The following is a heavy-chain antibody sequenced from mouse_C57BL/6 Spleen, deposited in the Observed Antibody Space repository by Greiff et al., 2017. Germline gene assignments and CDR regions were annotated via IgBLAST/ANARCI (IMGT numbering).Heavy chain of an antibody. Sequence: QVQLQQPGAELVRPGSSVKLSCKASGYTFTSYWMHWVKQRPIQGLEWIGNIDPSDSETHYNQKFKDKATLTVDKSSSTAYMQLSSLTSEDSAVYYCTSSYYFGRSFFDYWGQGTPLTVSS. D-gene: IGHD1-1*01. CDR1: GYTFTSYW. J-gene: IGHJ2*01. CDR3: TSSYYFGRSFFDY. V-gene: IGHV1-52*01. CDR2: IDPSDSET.